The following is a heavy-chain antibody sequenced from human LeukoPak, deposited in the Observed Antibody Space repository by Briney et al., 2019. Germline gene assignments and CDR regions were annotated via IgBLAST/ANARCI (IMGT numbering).Heavy chain of an antibody. V-gene: IGHV4-34*01. CDR2: INHSGSS. J-gene: IGHJ6*02. CDR1: SGSFSNYY. CDR3: ARHGAGGYHFYYYGMDV. D-gene: IGHD4/OR15-4a*01. Sequence: SETLSLTCAVYSGSFSNYYWTWIRQPPGKGLEWIGEINHSGSSNYNPSLKSRVTISVDTSNNQFSLKLTSVTAADTAVYYCARHGAGGYHFYYYGMDVWGQGTTVTVSS.